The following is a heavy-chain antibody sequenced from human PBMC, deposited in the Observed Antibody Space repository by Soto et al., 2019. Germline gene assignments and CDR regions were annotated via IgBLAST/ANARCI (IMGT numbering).Heavy chain of an antibody. V-gene: IGHV4-39*01. J-gene: IGHJ6*02. CDR2: IYYSGST. CDR1: GGSISSSSYY. CDR3: ARHPRYSHYFHCMDV. Sequence: QLQLQESGPGLVKPSETLSLTCTVSGGSISSSSYYWGWIRQPPGKGLEWIGSIYYSGSTYYNPYHKSRVSISVDTSKNQFSLKLSSVTAADTAVYYCARHPRYSHYFHCMDVWGQGTTVTVSS. D-gene: IGHD5-18*01.